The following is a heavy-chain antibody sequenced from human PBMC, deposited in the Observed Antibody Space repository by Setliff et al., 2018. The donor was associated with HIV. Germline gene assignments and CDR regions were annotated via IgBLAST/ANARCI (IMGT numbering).Heavy chain of an antibody. CDR3: ARVRLTMIMMVDYFDQ. J-gene: IGHJ4*02. V-gene: IGHV4-4*07. D-gene: IGHD3-22*01. Sequence: SETLSLTCSVSGGSISNFYWSWIRQPPGKGLEWVGHIYSTGDTNYNPSLKSRVTLSADTSKNQLSLSLTSVTAADTAVYYCARVRLTMIMMVDYFDQWGQGTPVTVS. CDR1: GGSISNFY. CDR2: IYSTGDT.